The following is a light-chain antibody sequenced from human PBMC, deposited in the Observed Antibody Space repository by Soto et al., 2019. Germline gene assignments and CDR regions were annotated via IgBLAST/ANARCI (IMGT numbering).Light chain of an antibody. V-gene: IGKV3-20*01. CDR1: QSVSSSY. J-gene: IGKJ5*01. Sequence: EIVLTQSPGTLSLSPVGIASGGCMGSQSVSSSYLAWYQQKPGQAPRLLIYGASSRATGIPDRFSGSGSGTDFTLTISRLEPEDFAVYYCQQYGSSTITFGQGTRLEIK. CDR3: QQYGSSTIT. CDR2: GAS.